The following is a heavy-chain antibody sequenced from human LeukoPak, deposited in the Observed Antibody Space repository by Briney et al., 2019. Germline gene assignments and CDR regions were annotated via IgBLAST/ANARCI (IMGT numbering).Heavy chain of an antibody. CDR2: IIPIFGTA. J-gene: IGHJ5*02. Sequence: SVKVSCKASGGTFSSYAISWVRQAPGQGLEWMGGIIPIFGTANYAQKFQGRVTITADESTSTAYMELSSLRSEDTAVYYCAGAGYSYYGSGSYFLPWGQGTLVTVSS. D-gene: IGHD3-10*01. CDR3: AGAGYSYYGSGSYFLP. CDR1: GGTFSSYA. V-gene: IGHV1-69*01.